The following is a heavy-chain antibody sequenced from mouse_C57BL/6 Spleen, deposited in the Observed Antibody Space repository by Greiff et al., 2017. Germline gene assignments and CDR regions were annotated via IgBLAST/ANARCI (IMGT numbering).Heavy chain of an antibody. V-gene: IGHV1-64*01. CDR2: IHPNSGST. D-gene: IGHD1-1*01. J-gene: IGHJ2*01. CDR3: ARRLDYYGSFDY. CDR1: GYTFTSYW. Sequence: QVQLQQPGAELVKPGASVKLSCKASGYTFTSYWMHWVKQRPGQGLEWIGMIHPNSGSTNYNEKFKSKATLTVDKSSSTAYMQLSSLTSEDSAVYYCARRLDYYGSFDYWGQGTTLTVSS.